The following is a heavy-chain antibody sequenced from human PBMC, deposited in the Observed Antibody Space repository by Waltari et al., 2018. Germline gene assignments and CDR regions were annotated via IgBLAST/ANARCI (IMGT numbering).Heavy chain of an antibody. Sequence: QVQLVQSGAEVKKPGASVKVSCKASGYTFTSYYMHWVRQAPGQGLEWMGIINPSGGSTSYAQKFQGRVTMTRDTSTSTVYMELSSLRSEDTAVYYCARVRRITIFGDAFDIWGQGTMVTVSS. V-gene: IGHV1-46*01. J-gene: IGHJ3*02. CDR3: ARVRRITIFGDAFDI. CDR1: GYTFTSYY. D-gene: IGHD3-9*01. CDR2: INPSGGST.